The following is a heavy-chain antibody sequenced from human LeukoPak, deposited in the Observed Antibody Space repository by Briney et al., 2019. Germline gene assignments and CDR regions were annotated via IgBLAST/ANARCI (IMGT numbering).Heavy chain of an antibody. CDR2: IKSKTDGGTT. Sequence: GGSLRLSCAASGFTFSNAWMNWVRQAPGKGLEWVGCIKSKTDGGTTDYAAPVKGRFTISRDDSKNTLYLQMNSLKTEDTAVYYCTTVGAAYDFVWGQGTTVTVSS. CDR3: TTVGAAYDFV. CDR1: GFTFSNAW. D-gene: IGHD3-3*01. J-gene: IGHJ6*02. V-gene: IGHV3-15*07.